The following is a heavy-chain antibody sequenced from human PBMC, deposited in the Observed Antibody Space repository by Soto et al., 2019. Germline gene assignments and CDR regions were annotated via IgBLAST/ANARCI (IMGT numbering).Heavy chain of an antibody. Sequence: PWGSLRLSCEASGFPFSTYGMRWFRQSPGKGLEWVAVIWYDGGNKYYVDSVKGRFTISRDNSKNTLYLQMNSLRAEDAAVYYCARDRHSTSSGYFDFWGQGTLVTVSS. V-gene: IGHV3-33*01. CDR3: ARDRHSTSSGYFDF. CDR1: GFPFSTYG. J-gene: IGHJ4*02. D-gene: IGHD6-6*01. CDR2: IWYDGGNK.